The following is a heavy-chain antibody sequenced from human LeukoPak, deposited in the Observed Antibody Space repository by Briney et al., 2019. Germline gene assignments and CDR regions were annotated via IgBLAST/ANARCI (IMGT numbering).Heavy chain of an antibody. J-gene: IGHJ4*02. D-gene: IGHD3-3*01. V-gene: IGHV3-74*01. CDR2: IKGDGIST. CDR3: AKDHYWSIDY. CDR1: GFDFSSNW. Sequence: GGSLRLSCAASGFDFSSNWMHWVRHAPGQGLAWVSRIKGDGISTNYADSVKGRFTISRDIAKNTLYLQMNSLRAEDTGVYYCAKDHYWSIDYWGRGTLVTVSS.